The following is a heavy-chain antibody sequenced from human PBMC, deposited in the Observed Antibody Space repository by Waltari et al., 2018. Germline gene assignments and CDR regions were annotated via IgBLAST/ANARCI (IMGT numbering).Heavy chain of an antibody. CDR3: ARSSSGYYHFDY. CDR2: INAGNGNT. CDR1: GYTFTSYA. D-gene: IGHD3-22*01. J-gene: IGHJ4*02. V-gene: IGHV1-3*01. Sequence: QVQLVQSGAEVKKPGASVKVSCKASGYTFTSYAMHWVRQAPGQRLEWMGWINAGNGNTKYSQKCQGRVTITRDTSASTAYMELSSLRSEDTAVYYCARSSSGYYHFDYWGQGTLVTVSS.